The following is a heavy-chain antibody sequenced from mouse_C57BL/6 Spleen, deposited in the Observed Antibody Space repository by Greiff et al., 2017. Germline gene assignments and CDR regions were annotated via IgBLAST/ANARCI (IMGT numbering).Heavy chain of an antibody. J-gene: IGHJ3*01. CDR2: ISDGGSYT. Sequence: EVQGVESGGGLVKPGGSLKLSCAASGFTFSSYAMSWVRQTPETRLEWVATISDGGSYTYYPDNVKGRFTISRDNAKNNLYLQVSHLKSEDTAMYYCARAYDYGFAYWGQGTLVTVSA. CDR3: ARAYDYGFAY. CDR1: GFTFSSYA. D-gene: IGHD2-4*01. V-gene: IGHV5-4*01.